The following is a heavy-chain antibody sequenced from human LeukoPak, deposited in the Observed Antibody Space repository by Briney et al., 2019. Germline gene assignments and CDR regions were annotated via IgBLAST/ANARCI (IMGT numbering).Heavy chain of an antibody. V-gene: IGHV3-53*01. CDR1: GFTVSSNY. Sequence: GGSLRLSCAASGFTVSSNYMNWVRQAPGKGLEWVSVIYSGGSTYYADSVKGRFTISRDNSKNTLYLQMNSLRAEDTAVYYCAKDLSSGWYGAEYFQHWGQGTLVTVSS. CDR2: IYSGGST. CDR3: AKDLSSGWYGAEYFQH. D-gene: IGHD6-19*01. J-gene: IGHJ1*01.